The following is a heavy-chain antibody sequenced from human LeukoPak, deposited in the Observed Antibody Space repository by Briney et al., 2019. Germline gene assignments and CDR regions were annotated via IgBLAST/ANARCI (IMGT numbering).Heavy chain of an antibody. CDR3: ANDIVVVPAPVGYFDL. D-gene: IGHD2-2*01. J-gene: IGHJ2*01. CDR2: ISGSGGST. CDR1: GFTFSSYA. Sequence: PGGSLRLSCAASGFTFSSYAMHWVRQAPGKGLEWVSGISGSGGSTYYADSVKGRFTISRDNSKNTEYLQMNSLRAEDTAVYYCANDIVVVPAPVGYFDLWGRGTLVTVSS. V-gene: IGHV3-23*01.